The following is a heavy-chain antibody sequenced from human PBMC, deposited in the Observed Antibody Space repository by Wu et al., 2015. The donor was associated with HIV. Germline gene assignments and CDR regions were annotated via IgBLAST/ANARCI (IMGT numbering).Heavy chain of an antibody. Sequence: QVQLVQPGAEVKKPGASVKVSCKASGYTFTGYYMHWVRQAPGQGLEWMGWINPNSGGTNYAQKFQGRVTMTRDTSISTAYMELSRLRSDDTAVYYCAAYCSSTSCAVGAFDIWGQGTIGHRLF. D-gene: IGHD2-2*01. CDR1: GYTFTGYY. CDR3: AAYCSSTSCAVGAFDI. J-gene: IGHJ3*02. V-gene: IGHV1-2*02. CDR2: INPNSGGT.